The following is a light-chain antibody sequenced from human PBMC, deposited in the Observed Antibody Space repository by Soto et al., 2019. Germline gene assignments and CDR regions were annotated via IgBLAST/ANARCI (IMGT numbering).Light chain of an antibody. J-gene: IGKJ1*01. V-gene: IGKV1-16*01. Sequence: DIQMTQSPTSLCPSAVAGVTITCRASQGISNYLAWYQQKPGKAPKLLIYDASTLESGGPSRFSGSGSGAEFTLTISSLQPDDFATYYCQNYNSYPEAFGQGTKVDIK. CDR2: DAS. CDR3: QNYNSYPEA. CDR1: QGISNY.